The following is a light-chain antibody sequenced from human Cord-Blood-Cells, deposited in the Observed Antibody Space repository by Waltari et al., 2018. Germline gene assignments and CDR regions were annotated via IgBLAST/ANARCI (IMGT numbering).Light chain of an antibody. J-gene: IGLJ3*02. CDR3: CSYAGSYTLWV. CDR1: SSDVGGYNY. V-gene: IGLV2-11*01. CDR2: DVS. Sequence: QSALTQPRSVSGSPGQSVTISCTGTSSDVGGYNYVSWYQQHPGKAPKLMIYDVSKRLSEVPDRFSGSKSGNTASLTISGLQAEDEADYYCCSYAGSYTLWVFGGGTKLTVL.